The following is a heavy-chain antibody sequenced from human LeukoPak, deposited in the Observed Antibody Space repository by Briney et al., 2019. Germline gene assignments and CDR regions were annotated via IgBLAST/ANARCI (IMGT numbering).Heavy chain of an antibody. CDR2: ISSGSTYT. D-gene: IGHD3-10*01. V-gene: IGHV3-21*01. CDR1: GFTFSSYG. J-gene: IGHJ6*03. CDR3: AKDGVWFGGIYYMDV. Sequence: GGSLRLSCAASGFTFSSYGMNWVRQAPGKGLEWVSSISSGSTYTYYADSVKGRFTISRDNAKNSLYLQMNSLRAEDTAVYYCAKDGVWFGGIYYMDVWGKGTTVTISS.